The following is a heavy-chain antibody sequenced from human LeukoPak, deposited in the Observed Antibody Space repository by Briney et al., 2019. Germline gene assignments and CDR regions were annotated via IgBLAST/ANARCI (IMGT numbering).Heavy chain of an antibody. CDR1: GFTFSDYY. CDR2: ISDSSRTV. CDR3: ARSSLPGRSGRTEYFQH. D-gene: IGHD6-19*01. Sequence: PGGSLRLSCAASGFTFSDYYMTWIRQAPGKGLQWLSFISDSSRTVYYADSVKGRFTISRDNAKNSLYLQMSSLRAEDTAIYYCARSSLPGRSGRTEYFQHWGQGALVTVSS. J-gene: IGHJ1*01. V-gene: IGHV3-11*01.